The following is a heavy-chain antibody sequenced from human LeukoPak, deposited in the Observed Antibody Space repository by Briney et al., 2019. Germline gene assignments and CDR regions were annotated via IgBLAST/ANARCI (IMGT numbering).Heavy chain of an antibody. J-gene: IGHJ3*02. CDR3: ARGDRYCSSTSCYNKSAFDI. D-gene: IGHD2-2*02. V-gene: IGHV1-69*05. CDR2: IIPIFGTA. CDR1: GGTFSSYA. Sequence: ASVKVSCKASGGTFSSYAISWVRQAPGQGLEWMGGIIPIFGTANYAQKFQGRVTITTDESTSTDYMELSSLRSEDTAVYYCARGDRYCSSTSCYNKSAFDIWGQGAMVTVSS.